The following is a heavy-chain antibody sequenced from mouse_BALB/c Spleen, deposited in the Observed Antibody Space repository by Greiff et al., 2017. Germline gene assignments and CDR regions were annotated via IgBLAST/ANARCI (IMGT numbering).Heavy chain of an antibody. CDR1: GFTFSSYG. V-gene: IGHV5-6*01. CDR3: ARHETRVLYYFDY. J-gene: IGHJ2*01. CDR2: ISSGGSYT. Sequence: EVKLMESGGDLVKPGGSLKLSCAASGFTFSSYGMSWVRQTPDKRLEWVATISSGGSYTYYPDSVKGRFTISRDNAKNTLYLQMSSLKSEDTAMYYCARHETRVLYYFDYWGQGTTLTVSS.